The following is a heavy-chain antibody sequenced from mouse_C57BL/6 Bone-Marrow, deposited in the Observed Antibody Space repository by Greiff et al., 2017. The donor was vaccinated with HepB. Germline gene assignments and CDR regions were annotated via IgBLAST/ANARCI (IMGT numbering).Heavy chain of an antibody. V-gene: IGHV1-15*01. Sequence: VKLQQSGAELVRPGASVTLSCKASGYTFTDYEMHWVKQTPVHGLEWIGAIDPETGGTAYNQKFKGKAILTADKSSSTAYMELRSLTSEDSAVYYCTRYYYGYPWFAYWGQGTLVTVSA. CDR1: GYTFTDYE. CDR2: IDPETGGT. CDR3: TRYYYGYPWFAY. D-gene: IGHD2-2*01. J-gene: IGHJ3*01.